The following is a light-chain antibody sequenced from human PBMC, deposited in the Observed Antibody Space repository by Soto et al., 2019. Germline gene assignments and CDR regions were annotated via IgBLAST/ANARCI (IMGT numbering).Light chain of an antibody. V-gene: IGKV1-5*01. CDR2: DAS. CDR3: QQYNTYWT. Sequence: DIQMTQFPSALSASVGDRGTITFRASQNVNNWLAWYQHKPGKAPQLLIYDASVLETGVPSRFSGSGSGTEFTLAISGLQSDDFATYYCQQYNTYWTFGPGTKVDNK. J-gene: IGKJ1*01. CDR1: QNVNNW.